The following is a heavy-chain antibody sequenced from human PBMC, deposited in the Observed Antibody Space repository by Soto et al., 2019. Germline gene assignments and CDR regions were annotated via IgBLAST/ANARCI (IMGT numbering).Heavy chain of an antibody. Sequence: GGSLRLSCAASGFTFSSYAMSWVRQAPGKGLEWVSAISGSGGSTNYADSVKGRFTISRDNSKNTLYLQMNSLRAEDTAVYYCASVSSSEYPNWYFDLWGRGTLVTVSS. CDR1: GFTFSSYA. J-gene: IGHJ2*01. CDR2: ISGSGGST. CDR3: ASVSSSEYPNWYFDL. V-gene: IGHV3-23*01.